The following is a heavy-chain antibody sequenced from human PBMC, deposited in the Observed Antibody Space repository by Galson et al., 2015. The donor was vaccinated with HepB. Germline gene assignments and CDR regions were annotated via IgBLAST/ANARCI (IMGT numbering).Heavy chain of an antibody. D-gene: IGHD4-17*01. Sequence: SVKVSCKASGYTFSSYGISWVRQAPGQGLEWLAWISAYNGNKNYAQNFQGRVTMTTDTSTSTAYMELRSLSSDDTAVYYCARDIYYGDNGVWYYYYGMDVWCQGTTVTVSS. CDR2: ISAYNGNK. CDR3: ARDIYYGDNGVWYYYYGMDV. V-gene: IGHV1-18*04. J-gene: IGHJ6*02. CDR1: GYTFSSYG.